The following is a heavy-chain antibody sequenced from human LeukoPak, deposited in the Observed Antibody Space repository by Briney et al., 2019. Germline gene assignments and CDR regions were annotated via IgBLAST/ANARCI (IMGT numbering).Heavy chain of an antibody. CDR2: TRNKANDYTT. CDR1: GFTFSDHF. D-gene: IGHD1-26*01. V-gene: IGHV3-72*01. J-gene: IGHJ4*02. Sequence: GGSLRLSCTASGFTFSDHFMDWVRQAPGKGLVWVGRTRNKANDYTTEHAASVRGRFSISRDDSTNSLYLQMHSLQTEDTAMYYCARERSSGSYFLGSFDNWGQGTLVTVSS. CDR3: ARERSSGSYFLGSFDN.